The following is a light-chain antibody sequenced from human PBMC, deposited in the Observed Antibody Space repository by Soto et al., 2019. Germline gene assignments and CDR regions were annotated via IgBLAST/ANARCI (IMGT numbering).Light chain of an antibody. J-gene: IGKJ1*01. V-gene: IGKV3D-20*01. CDR2: DTS. CDR1: HTIASVY. Sequence: IVLTQSPASLSLSPGERATLSCGAIHTIASVYLAWYQHKPGLAPRLLIYDTSIRATGIPDRFTGSGSGTDFTLTISRLEPEDFAVYYCQQYNNWPLTFGQGTKVDIK. CDR3: QQYNNWPLT.